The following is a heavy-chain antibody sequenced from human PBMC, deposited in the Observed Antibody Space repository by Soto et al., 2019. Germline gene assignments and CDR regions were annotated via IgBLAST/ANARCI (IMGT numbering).Heavy chain of an antibody. Sequence: EVQLVESGGGLVKPGGSLRLSCAGSGFTFSSHGMNWVRQAPGKGLEWVSSISSSSSYIYYADSVKGRFTISRDNAKNSLFLQMNCLRAEDSAVYYCARVRWGHFYGSGSYDYWGQGTLVTVSS. J-gene: IGHJ4*02. CDR2: ISSSSSYI. D-gene: IGHD3-10*01. V-gene: IGHV3-21*01. CDR1: GFTFSSHG. CDR3: ARVRWGHFYGSGSYDY.